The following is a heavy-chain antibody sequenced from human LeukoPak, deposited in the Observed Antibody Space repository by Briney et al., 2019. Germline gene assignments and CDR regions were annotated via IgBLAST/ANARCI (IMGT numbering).Heavy chain of an antibody. CDR1: GFTFSSYG. CDR2: IWYDGSNK. CDR3: ARTHNYDILTGYSTSNWFDP. Sequence: GRSLRLSCAASGFTFSSYGMHWVRQAPGKGLEWVAVIWYDGSNKYYADSVKGRFTISRDNSKKALYLQMNSLRAEDTAVYYCARTHNYDILTGYSTSNWFDPWGQGTLVTVSS. J-gene: IGHJ5*02. V-gene: IGHV3-33*01. D-gene: IGHD3-9*01.